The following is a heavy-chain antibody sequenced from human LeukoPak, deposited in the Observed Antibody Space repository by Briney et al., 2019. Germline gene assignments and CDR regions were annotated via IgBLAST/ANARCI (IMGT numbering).Heavy chain of an antibody. CDR2: ISYDGSNK. V-gene: IGHV3-30*18. J-gene: IGHJ4*02. D-gene: IGHD1-26*01. CDR3: AKDGAGGPPLDY. Sequence: GGSLRLSCVASGFTFSDYGMHWVRQAPGRGREGVAVISYDGSNKYYADSVKGRFTISRDNSKNTLYLQMNSLRAEDTAVYYCAKDGAGGPPLDYWGQGTLVTVSS. CDR1: GFTFSDYG.